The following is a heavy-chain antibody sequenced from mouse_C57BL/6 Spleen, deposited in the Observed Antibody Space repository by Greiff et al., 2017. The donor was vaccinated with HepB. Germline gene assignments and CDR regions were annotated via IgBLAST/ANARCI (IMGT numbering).Heavy chain of an antibody. J-gene: IGHJ1*03. CDR1: GYSITSGYY. CDR3: ARGDYGSSYSYWYFDV. Sequence: EVKLQESGPGLVKPSQSLSLTCSVTGYSITSGYYWNWIRQFPGNKLEWMGYISYDGSNNYNPSLKNRISITRDTSKNQFFLKLNSVTTEDTATYYCARGDYGSSYSYWYFDVWGTGTTVTVSS. D-gene: IGHD1-1*01. CDR2: ISYDGSN. V-gene: IGHV3-6*01.